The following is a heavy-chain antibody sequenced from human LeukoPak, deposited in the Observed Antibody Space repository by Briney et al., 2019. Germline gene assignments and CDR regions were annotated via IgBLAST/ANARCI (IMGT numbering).Heavy chain of an antibody. Sequence: SETLSLTCIVSGGSINDYYWNWIRQPPGKGLEWIGYIYYSGSTNYNPSLKSRVTISVDTSKSQFSLKLSSVTAADTAVYYCARVLNGDNWFDPWGQGTLVTVSS. CDR1: GGSINDYY. J-gene: IGHJ5*02. D-gene: IGHD4-17*01. V-gene: IGHV4-59*12. CDR2: IYYSGST. CDR3: ARVLNGDNWFDP.